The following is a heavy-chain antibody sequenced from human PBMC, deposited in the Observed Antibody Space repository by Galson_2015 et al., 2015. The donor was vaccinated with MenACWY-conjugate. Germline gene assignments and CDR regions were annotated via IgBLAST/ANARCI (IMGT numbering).Heavy chain of an antibody. V-gene: IGHV1-18*04. CDR2: ISAYNGIT. D-gene: IGHD1-26*01. CDR1: GYTFTSYG. CDR3: ARVQSIVGAIHY. J-gene: IGHJ4*02. Sequence: QSGAEVKKPGASVKVSCKASGYTFTSYGISWVRQAPEQGLEWMGWISAYNGITNYAQRLQGRVTMTTDTSTSTAYMELRSLRSDDTGVNYGARVQSIVGAIHYWGQGTLVTVSS.